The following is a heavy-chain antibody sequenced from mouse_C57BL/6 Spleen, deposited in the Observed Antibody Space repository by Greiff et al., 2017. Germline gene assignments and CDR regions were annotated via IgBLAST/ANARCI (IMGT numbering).Heavy chain of an antibody. CDR3: ARAHYDYGAWFAY. V-gene: IGHV1-80*01. CDR1: GYAFSSYW. CDR2: IYPGDGDT. D-gene: IGHD2-4*01. J-gene: IGHJ3*01. Sequence: QVQLQQSGAELVKPGASVKISCKASGYAFSSYWMNWVKQRPGKGLEWIGQIYPGDGDTNYNGKFKGRATLTADKSSSTAYMQLSSLTSEDSAVYFCARAHYDYGAWFAYWGQGTLVTVSA.